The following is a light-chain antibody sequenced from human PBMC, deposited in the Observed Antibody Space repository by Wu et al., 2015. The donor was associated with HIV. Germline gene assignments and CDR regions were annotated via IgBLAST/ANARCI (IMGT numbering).Light chain of an antibody. CDR1: QDIRSA. CDR3: QQFSDNPLSIT. V-gene: IGKV1D-13*01. J-gene: IGKJ5*01. Sequence: AIQLTQSPSSLSAFVGDRVTITCRASQDIRSALGWYQQKPGKPPKLLIYDASTLESGVSSRFSGSGSGTDFTLTISSLQPEDYATYFCQQFSDNPLSITFGKGHDWTSN. CDR2: DAS.